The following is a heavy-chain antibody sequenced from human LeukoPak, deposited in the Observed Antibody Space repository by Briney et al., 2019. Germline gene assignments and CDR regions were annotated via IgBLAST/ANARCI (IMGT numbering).Heavy chain of an antibody. CDR3: ASMYSSSPNLDY. V-gene: IGHV4-59*01. J-gene: IGHJ4*02. CDR2: IYYSGST. CDR1: GGSISSYY. D-gene: IGHD6-6*01. Sequence: PSETLSLTCTVSGGSISSYYWSWIRQPPGEGLEWIGYIYYSGSTNYNPSLKSRVTISVGKSKNQSFLKLSSVTAADTAVYYCASMYSSSPNLDYWGQGTLVTVSS.